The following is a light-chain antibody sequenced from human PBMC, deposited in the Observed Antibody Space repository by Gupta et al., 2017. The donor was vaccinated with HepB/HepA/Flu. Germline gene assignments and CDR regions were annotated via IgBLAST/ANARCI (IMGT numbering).Light chain of an antibody. CDR1: ALPKQY. Sequence: SYXLTQPPSVSVSPGQTARITCSGDALPKQYAYWYQQKPGQAPVLVIYKDSERPSGIPERFSGSSSGTTVTLTISGVQAEDEADYYCQSADSSGTYVVFGGGTKLTVL. V-gene: IGLV3-25*03. CDR3: QSADSSGTYVV. CDR2: KDS. J-gene: IGLJ2*01.